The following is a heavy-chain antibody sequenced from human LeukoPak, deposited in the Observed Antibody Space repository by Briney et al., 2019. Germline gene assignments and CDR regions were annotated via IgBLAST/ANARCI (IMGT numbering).Heavy chain of an antibody. CDR1: GYTFADYY. Sequence: ASVKVSCKASGYTFADYYIPWVRQAPGQGLEWMGWIYPKSGGTNSAQKFQGRVTMTRDTSISTAYMELSRLKFDDTAVYYCARVSTSGYRDWLDPWGQGTLVTVSS. J-gene: IGHJ5*02. D-gene: IGHD3-9*01. V-gene: IGHV1-2*02. CDR2: IYPKSGGT. CDR3: ARVSTSGYRDWLDP.